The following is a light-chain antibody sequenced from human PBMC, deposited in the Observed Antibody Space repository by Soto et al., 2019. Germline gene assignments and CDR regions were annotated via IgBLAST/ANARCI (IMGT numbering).Light chain of an antibody. Sequence: QSVLTHPPSASRSPGQSVTISCTGTSSDVGGYNYVSWYQQHPGKAPKLMIHEVSKRPSGVPDRFSGSKSGNTASLTVSGLQAEDDADYHCSSYAGSNNFVVFGTGTKVTVL. V-gene: IGLV2-8*01. CDR3: SSYAGSNNFVV. J-gene: IGLJ1*01. CDR2: EVS. CDR1: SSDVGGYNY.